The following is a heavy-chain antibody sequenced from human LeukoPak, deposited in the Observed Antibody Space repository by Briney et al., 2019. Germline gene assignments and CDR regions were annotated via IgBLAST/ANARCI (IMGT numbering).Heavy chain of an antibody. CDR2: INHSGST. CDR3: ARGKGGYGSGSYYRVYFDY. V-gene: IGHV4-34*01. CDR1: GGSFSGYY. J-gene: IGHJ4*02. Sequence: SETLSLTCAVYGGSFSGYYWSWIRQPPGKGLEWIGEINHSGSTNYNPSLKSRVTISVDTSKNQFSLKLSAVTAADTAVYYCARGKGGYGSGSYYRVYFDYWGQGTLVTVSS. D-gene: IGHD3-10*01.